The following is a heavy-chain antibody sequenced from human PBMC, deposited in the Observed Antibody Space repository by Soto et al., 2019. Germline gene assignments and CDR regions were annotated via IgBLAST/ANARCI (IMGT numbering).Heavy chain of an antibody. CDR3: ASEYYYDSSGYFPYFQH. CDR2: IIPIFGTA. Sequence: QVQLVQSGAEVKKPGSSVKVSCKASGGTFSSYAISWVRQAPGQGLEWMGGIIPIFGTANYAQKFQGRVTITADESTSTAYMELSSLRSEDTAVYYCASEYYYDSSGYFPYFQHWGQGTLVTVSS. D-gene: IGHD3-22*01. J-gene: IGHJ1*01. CDR1: GGTFSSYA. V-gene: IGHV1-69*01.